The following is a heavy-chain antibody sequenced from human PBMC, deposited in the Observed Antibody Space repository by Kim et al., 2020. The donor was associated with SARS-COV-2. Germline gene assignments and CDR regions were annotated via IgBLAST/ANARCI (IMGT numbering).Heavy chain of an antibody. CDR2: LYSGGSAGTS. J-gene: IGHJ2*01. V-gene: IGHV3-66*01. Sequence: GESLKISCVVSGFSVNSDYMNWVRQAPGKGLEWISILYSGGSAGTSYYTDSVKGRFSISRDISKNTLYLQMNSLRVDDTAVYYCARARLGDWYFDLWGRG. CDR3: ARARLGDWYFDL. D-gene: IGHD3-9*01. CDR1: GFSVNSDY.